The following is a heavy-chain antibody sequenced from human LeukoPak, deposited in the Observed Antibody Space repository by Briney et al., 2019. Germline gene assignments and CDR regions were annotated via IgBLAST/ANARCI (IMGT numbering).Heavy chain of an antibody. D-gene: IGHD5-24*01. Sequence: SETLSLTCTVSGGSISGYYWNWIRQPAGKGLEWIGRIYVSESTNYNPSLKSRVTMSVDTSKNQFSLKTSSVTAADTAVYYCTRGQDGYDDYWGQGTLVTVSS. CDR1: GGSISGYY. CDR3: TRGQDGYDDY. CDR2: IYVSEST. J-gene: IGHJ4*02. V-gene: IGHV4-4*07.